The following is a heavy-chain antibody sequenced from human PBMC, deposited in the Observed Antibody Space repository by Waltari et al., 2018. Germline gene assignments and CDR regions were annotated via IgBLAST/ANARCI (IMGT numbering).Heavy chain of an antibody. CDR3: AKADFGDPYWYFNL. D-gene: IGHD4-17*01. Sequence: DVQLLESGGGLVHPGGSLRLSCAASGFTFSIYPMAWVRQAPGKGLELVLTLPGSGPCPAYADSVKGRFTISRDNSRNTLDLQMNTLRAEDTAIYFCAKADFGDPYWYFNLWGRGTLVTVSS. CDR1: GFTFSIYP. V-gene: IGHV3-23*01. CDR2: LPGSGPCP. J-gene: IGHJ2*01.